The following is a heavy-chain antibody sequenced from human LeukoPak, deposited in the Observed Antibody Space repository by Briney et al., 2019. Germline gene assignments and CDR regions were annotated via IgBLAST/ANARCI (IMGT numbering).Heavy chain of an antibody. CDR3: AKDLVRITIFGVVIPPGYYMDV. J-gene: IGHJ6*03. Sequence: GGSPRLSCAASGFTFSSYAMSWVRQAPGKGLEWVSAISGSGGSTYYADSVKGRFTISRDNSKNTLYLQMNSLRAEDTAVYYCAKDLVRITIFGVVIPPGYYMDVWGKGTTVTVSS. CDR1: GFTFSSYA. D-gene: IGHD3-3*01. V-gene: IGHV3-23*01. CDR2: ISGSGGST.